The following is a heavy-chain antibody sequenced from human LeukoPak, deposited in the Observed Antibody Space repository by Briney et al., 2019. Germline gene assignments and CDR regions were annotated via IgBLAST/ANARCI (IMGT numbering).Heavy chain of an antibody. CDR2: INHSGST. J-gene: IGHJ4*02. CDR3: ASPGYYYDSSFYA. CDR1: GGSFSGYY. V-gene: IGHV4-34*01. Sequence: SETLSLTCAVYGGSFSGYYWSWIRQPPGKGLEWIGEINHSGSTNYNPSLKSRVTISVDTSKNEFSLKLSSVTAADTAVYYCASPGYYYDSSFYAWGQGTLVTVSS. D-gene: IGHD3-22*01.